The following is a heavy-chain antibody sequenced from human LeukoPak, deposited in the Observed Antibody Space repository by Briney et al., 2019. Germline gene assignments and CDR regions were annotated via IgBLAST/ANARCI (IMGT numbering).Heavy chain of an antibody. Sequence: PGGSLRLSCAASGFTFSSYWMHWVRHAPGKGLEWVSSISSSSGYIYYADSVKGRFTISRDNAKNSLYLQMNSLRAEDTAVYYCARARGIPTSLDYWGQGTLVTVSP. J-gene: IGHJ4*02. V-gene: IGHV3-21*01. D-gene: IGHD3-16*01. CDR2: ISSSSGYI. CDR1: GFTFSSYW. CDR3: ARARGIPTSLDY.